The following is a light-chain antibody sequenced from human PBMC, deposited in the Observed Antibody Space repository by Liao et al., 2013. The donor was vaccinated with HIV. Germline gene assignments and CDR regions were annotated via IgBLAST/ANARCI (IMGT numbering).Light chain of an antibody. J-gene: IGLJ2*01. V-gene: IGLV3-21*01. CDR3: QAWDRNTAI. CDR1: NIGSKS. CDR2: QDS. Sequence: SYVLTQTPSVSVAPGKTATITCGGDNIGSKSVHWYQQKPGQSPLLLIYQDSYRPSGIPERFSGSNSGNTATLTISGTQPMDEADYYCQAWDRNTAIFGGGTKLTVL.